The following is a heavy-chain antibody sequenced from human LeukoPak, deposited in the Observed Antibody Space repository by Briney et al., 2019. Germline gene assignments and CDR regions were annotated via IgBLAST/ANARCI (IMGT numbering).Heavy chain of an antibody. Sequence: QPGGSLRLSCAASGFTFSSYWMSWVRQAPGKGLEWVANIKQDGSEKYYVDSVKGRFTISRDNAKNSLYLQMNSLRAEDTAVYYCAGPVGYDFWSGSPYYFDYWGQGTLVTVSS. CDR2: IKQDGSEK. CDR3: AGPVGYDFWSGSPYYFDY. J-gene: IGHJ4*02. CDR1: GFTFSSYW. D-gene: IGHD3-3*01. V-gene: IGHV3-7*01.